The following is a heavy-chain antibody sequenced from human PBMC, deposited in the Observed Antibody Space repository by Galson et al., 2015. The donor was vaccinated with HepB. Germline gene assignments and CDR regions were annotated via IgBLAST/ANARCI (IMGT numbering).Heavy chain of an antibody. CDR1: GFTFGNAW. CDR2: IKSKTDGGTT. D-gene: IGHD3-9*01. V-gene: IGHV3-15*01. J-gene: IGHJ4*02. CDR3: TTDPGLYFDWLDPFDY. Sequence: SLRLSCAASGFTFGNAWMSWVRQAPGKGLEWVGRIKSKTDGGTTDYAAPVKGRFTISRDDSKNTLYLQMNSLKTEDTAVYYCTTDPGLYFDWLDPFDYWGQGTLVTVSS.